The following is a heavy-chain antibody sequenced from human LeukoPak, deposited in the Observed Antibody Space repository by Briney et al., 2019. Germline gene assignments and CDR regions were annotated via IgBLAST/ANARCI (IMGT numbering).Heavy chain of an antibody. V-gene: IGHV3-48*03. CDR1: GFTFSSYE. D-gene: IGHD3-10*02. Sequence: GGSLRLSCAASGFTFSSYEMNWVRQAPGKGLAWVSYISSSGSTIYYADSVKGRFTISRDNAKNSLYLQMNSLRAEDTAVYYCAELGITIIGGVWGKGTTVTISS. CDR2: ISSSGSTI. J-gene: IGHJ6*04. CDR3: AELGITIIGGV.